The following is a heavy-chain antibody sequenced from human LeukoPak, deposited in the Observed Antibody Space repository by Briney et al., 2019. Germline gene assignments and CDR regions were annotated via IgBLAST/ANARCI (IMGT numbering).Heavy chain of an antibody. D-gene: IGHD3-16*01. CDR2: IIPIFGTA. J-gene: IGHJ4*02. CDR1: GGTFSSYA. Sequence: SVKVSCKASGGTFSSYAISWVRQAPGQGLEWMGRIIPIFGTANYAQKYQGRVTITTDESTSTAYMELSSLRSEDTAVYYCARDRQAEGDFDYWGQGTLVTVSS. CDR3: ARDRQAEGDFDY. V-gene: IGHV1-69*05.